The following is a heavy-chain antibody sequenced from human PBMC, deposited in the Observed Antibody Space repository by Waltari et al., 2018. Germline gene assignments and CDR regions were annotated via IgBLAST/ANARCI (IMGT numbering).Heavy chain of an antibody. CDR1: GGTFSSYA. J-gene: IGHJ4*02. V-gene: IGHV1-69*08. D-gene: IGHD3-16*01. Sequence: QVQLVQSGAEVKKPGSSVKVSCKASGGTFSSYAISWVRQAPGQGLEWMGRIIPSFGTANYAQKFQGRVTITADKSTSTAYMELSSLRSEDTAVYYCAREVAGGPFFDYWGQGTLVTVSS. CDR3: AREVAGGPFFDY. CDR2: IIPSFGTA.